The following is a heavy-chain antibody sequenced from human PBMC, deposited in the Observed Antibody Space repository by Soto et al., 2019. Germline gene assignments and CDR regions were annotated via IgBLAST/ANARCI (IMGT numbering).Heavy chain of an antibody. CDR1: GFTFSSYA. CDR2: ISGSGGST. J-gene: IGHJ4*02. V-gene: IGHV3-23*01. D-gene: IGHD1-26*01. Sequence: EVQLLESGGDLVQPGGSLRLSCAASGFTFSSYAMSWVRQAPGKGLEWVSAISGSGGSTYYADSVKGRFTISRDNSKNTLYLQMNSLRAEDTAVYYCAKDRNKWELLCYFDYWGQGTLVTVSS. CDR3: AKDRNKWELLCYFDY.